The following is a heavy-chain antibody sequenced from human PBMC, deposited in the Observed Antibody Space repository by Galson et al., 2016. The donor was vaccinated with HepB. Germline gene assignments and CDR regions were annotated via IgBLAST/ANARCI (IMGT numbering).Heavy chain of an antibody. CDR3: ARDVQYHFDY. CDR1: CYTFTTSG. Sequence: CKASCYTFTTSGLSWVRQAPGQGLAWMGWLSTSSGNTKYAQKFQGGLTLTTDSSTTTAYMELRSLRFDDTALYYCARDVQYHFDYWGQGTLVTVSS. D-gene: IGHD2/OR15-2a*01. CDR2: LSTSSGNT. V-gene: IGHV1-18*01. J-gene: IGHJ4*02.